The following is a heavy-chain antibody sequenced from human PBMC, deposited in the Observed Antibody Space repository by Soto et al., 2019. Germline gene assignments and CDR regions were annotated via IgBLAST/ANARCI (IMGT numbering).Heavy chain of an antibody. Sequence: QVQLVQSGAEVKKPGASVKVSCKASDYTFTSYDISWVRQAPGQGLEWMGWISAYSGNTNYAQKFQGRVTMTTDTSTSTAYMELRSLRSDDTAVHYCAREGQTEYYFDYWGRGTLVTVSS. CDR3: AREGQTEYYFDY. CDR1: DYTFTSYD. CDR2: ISAYSGNT. V-gene: IGHV1-18*01. J-gene: IGHJ4*02.